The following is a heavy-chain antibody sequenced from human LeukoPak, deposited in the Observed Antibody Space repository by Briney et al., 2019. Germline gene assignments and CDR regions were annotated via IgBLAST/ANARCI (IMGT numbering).Heavy chain of an antibody. CDR2: IWYDGSNK. D-gene: IGHD3-10*01. CDR3: AREDDYYGSGSLDY. CDR1: GFTFSSYG. Sequence: PGGSLRLSCAASGFTFSSYGMHWVRQAPGKGLEWVAVIWYDGSNKYYADSVKGRFTIPRDNSKNTLYLQMNSLRAEDTAVYYCAREDDYYGSGSLDYWGQGTLVTVSS. V-gene: IGHV3-33*01. J-gene: IGHJ4*02.